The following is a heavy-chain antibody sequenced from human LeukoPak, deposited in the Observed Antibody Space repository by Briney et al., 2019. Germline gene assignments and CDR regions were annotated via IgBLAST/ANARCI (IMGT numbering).Heavy chain of an antibody. Sequence: SETLSLTCTVSGGSISSSTHYWGWIRQPPGKGLEWIGEINHRGSTNYNPSLKSRVTMSVDTSKNQFSLKLSSVTAADTAVYYCARGRGAARFVTIEFDYWGQGALVTVSS. V-gene: IGHV4-39*07. J-gene: IGHJ4*02. CDR1: GGSISSSTHY. CDR2: INHRGST. CDR3: ARGRGAARFVTIEFDY. D-gene: IGHD6-6*01.